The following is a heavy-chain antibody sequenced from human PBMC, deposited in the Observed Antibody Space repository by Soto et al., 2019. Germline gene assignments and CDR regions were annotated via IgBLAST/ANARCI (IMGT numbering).Heavy chain of an antibody. D-gene: IGHD3-22*01. V-gene: IGHV3-9*01. Sequence: EVQLVESGGGLVQPGKSLKLSCVAIGFTFEDHAMHWIRQVPGKGLEWVAGINWNSGITCYADSVKGRFTISRDNANNSLHLEMNSLKSEDTALYYCTKGRGALPGVSNWFEPWGQGTPVTVSS. CDR3: TKGRGALPGVSNWFEP. CDR2: INWNSGIT. J-gene: IGHJ5*02. CDR1: GFTFEDHA.